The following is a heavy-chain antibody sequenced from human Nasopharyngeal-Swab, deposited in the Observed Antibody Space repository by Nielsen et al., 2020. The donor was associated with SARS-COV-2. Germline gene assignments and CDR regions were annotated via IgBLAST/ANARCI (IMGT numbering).Heavy chain of an antibody. CDR1: GFTFSSYW. CDR3: AKDATRMIVVVITVLAFDI. J-gene: IGHJ3*02. CDR2: ISGSGGST. Sequence: GESLKISCAASGFTFSSYWMSWVRQAPGKGLEWVSAISGSGGSTYYADSVKGRFTISRDNSKNTLYLQMNSLRAEDTAVYYCAKDATRMIVVVITVLAFDIWGQGTMVTVSS. V-gene: IGHV3-23*01. D-gene: IGHD3-22*01.